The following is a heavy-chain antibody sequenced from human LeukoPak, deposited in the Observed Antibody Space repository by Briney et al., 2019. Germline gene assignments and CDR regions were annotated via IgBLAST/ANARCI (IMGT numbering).Heavy chain of an antibody. CDR2: IIPIFGTA. Sequence: VASVKVSCKASGGTFSSYAISWVRQAPGQGLEWMGGIIPIFGTANYAQKFQGRVTITADESTSTAYMELSSLRSDDTAVYYCARGRAVAGMGYWGQGTLVTVSS. J-gene: IGHJ4*02. D-gene: IGHD6-19*01. V-gene: IGHV1-69*13. CDR3: ARGRAVAGMGY. CDR1: GGTFSSYA.